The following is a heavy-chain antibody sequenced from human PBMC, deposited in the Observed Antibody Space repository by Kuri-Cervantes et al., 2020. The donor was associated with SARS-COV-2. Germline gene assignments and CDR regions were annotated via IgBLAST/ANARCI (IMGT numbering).Heavy chain of an antibody. J-gene: IGHJ4*02. CDR1: GFTFDDYA. D-gene: IGHD1-1*01. Sequence: GGSLRLSCAASGFTFDDYAMYWVRQAPGKGLEWVSGISWNSGSIGYADSVKGRFTISRDNAKNMLFLQMNSLRAEDTAVYYCVRDGDHWNFDYWGQGTLVTVSS. V-gene: IGHV3-9*01. CDR3: VRDGDHWNFDY. CDR2: ISWNSGSI.